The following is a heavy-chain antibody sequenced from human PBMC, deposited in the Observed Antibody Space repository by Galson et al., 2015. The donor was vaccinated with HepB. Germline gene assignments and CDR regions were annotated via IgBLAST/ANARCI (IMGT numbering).Heavy chain of an antibody. CDR2: ISAYNGNT. CDR1: GYTFTSYG. V-gene: IGHV1-18*01. CDR3: AREGSYGSGKLYYYYMDV. Sequence: SVKVSCKASGYTFTSYGISWVRQAPGQGLEWMGWISAYNGNTNYAQKLQGRVTMTTDTSTSTAYMELRSLRSDDTAVYYCAREGSYGSGKLYYYYMDVWGKGTTVTVSS. J-gene: IGHJ6*03. D-gene: IGHD5-18*01.